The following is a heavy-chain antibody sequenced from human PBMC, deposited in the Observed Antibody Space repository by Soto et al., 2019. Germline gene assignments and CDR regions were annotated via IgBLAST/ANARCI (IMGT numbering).Heavy chain of an antibody. V-gene: IGHV4-39*01. CDR3: ARTPLRDGSNSFPRTFDY. D-gene: IGHD1-26*01. CDR1: DGYIRSRAHY. Sequence: TCTVADGYIRSRAHYRGRKSQSPGKGLEWIGSIYYSGNTHYNPSLASRVTISVDTSKNQFSLKVSSVTAADTAVYYCARTPLRDGSNSFPRTFDYWGQGTLVTVSS. CDR2: IYYSGNT. J-gene: IGHJ4*02.